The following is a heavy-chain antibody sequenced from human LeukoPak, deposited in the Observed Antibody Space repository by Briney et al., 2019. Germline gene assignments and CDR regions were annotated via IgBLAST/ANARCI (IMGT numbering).Heavy chain of an antibody. V-gene: IGHV4-4*07. CDR1: GGSISNYY. CDR2: YYNSGST. J-gene: IGHJ4*02. Sequence: KPSETLSLTCTVAGGSISNYYWYWIRQPAGKGLEWIGRYYNSGSTNYNPSPKSRVTMSVDTSKNQFYLKLSSMTAADAAVYYCATVRGAVSYWGQGTLVTVSS. D-gene: IGHD3-10*01. CDR3: ATVRGAVSY.